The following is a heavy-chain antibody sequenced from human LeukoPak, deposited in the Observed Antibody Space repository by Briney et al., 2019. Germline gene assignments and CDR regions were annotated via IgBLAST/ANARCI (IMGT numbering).Heavy chain of an antibody. D-gene: IGHD6-13*01. CDR2: IWYDGSNK. CDR1: GFTFCSYG. V-gene: IGHV3-33*06. Sequence: GVYLRLSCAASGFTFCSYGMHWDRQAPGKGLEWVAVIWYDGSNKYYADSVKGRFTISRDNSKNTLYLQMNSLRAEDTAVYYCAKGYSSSWEFDYWGQGTLVTVSS. CDR3: AKGYSSSWEFDY. J-gene: IGHJ4*02.